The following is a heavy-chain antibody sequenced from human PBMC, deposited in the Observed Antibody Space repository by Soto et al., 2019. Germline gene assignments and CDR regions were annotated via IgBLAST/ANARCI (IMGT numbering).Heavy chain of an antibody. CDR1: GYTFTTYD. J-gene: IGHJ4*02. CDR2: MNPNNGKT. Sequence: QVQLVQSGAEVKKPGASVKISCKASGYTFTTYDINWVRQATGQGLEWMGWMNPNNGKTGYAQKFQGRVTMTRDTSISTVYVELGSVRSEDTAVYYCASRKERSGPIYFDSWGQGTLVTVSS. CDR3: ASRKERSGPIYFDS. V-gene: IGHV1-8*01.